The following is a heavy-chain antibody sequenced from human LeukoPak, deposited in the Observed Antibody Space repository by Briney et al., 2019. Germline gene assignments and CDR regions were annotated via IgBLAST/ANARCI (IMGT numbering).Heavy chain of an antibody. CDR1: GFTFTSSA. CDR3: GRAGPYNPLDY. Sequence: SVKVSCKASGFTFTSSAMQWVRQARGQRLEWIGWIVVGSGNTNYAQKFQERVTITRDMSTSTAYMELSSLITEDTAVYYCGRAGPYNPLDYWGQGTLVTVSS. CDR2: IVVGSGNT. D-gene: IGHD5-24*01. J-gene: IGHJ4*02. V-gene: IGHV1-58*02.